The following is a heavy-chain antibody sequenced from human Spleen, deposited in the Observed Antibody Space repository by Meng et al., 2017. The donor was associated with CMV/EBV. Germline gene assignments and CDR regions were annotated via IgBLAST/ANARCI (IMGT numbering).Heavy chain of an antibody. D-gene: IGHD2-2*01. V-gene: IGHV3-74*01. CDR3: ARGRKGYCSSTSCCQGYYYGMDV. Sequence: ESLKISCAASGFTFSSYWMHWVRQAPGNGLVWVSRINSDGSSTSYADSVKGRFTISRDNAKNTLYLQMNSLRAEDTAVYYCARGRKGYCSSTSCCQGYYYGMDVWGQGTTVTVSS. CDR1: GFTFSSYW. J-gene: IGHJ6*02. CDR2: INSDGSST.